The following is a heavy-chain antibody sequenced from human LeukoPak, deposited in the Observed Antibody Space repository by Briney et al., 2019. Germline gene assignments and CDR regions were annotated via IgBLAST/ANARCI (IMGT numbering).Heavy chain of an antibody. V-gene: IGHV1-2*06. CDR1: GYTFTGYY. J-gene: IGHJ5*02. CDR3: ARDLKRELGWFDP. D-gene: IGHD1-26*01. Sequence: GASVKVSCKASGYTFTGYYMHWVRQAPGQGLEWMGRINPNSGGTNYAQKFQGRITMTRDTSISTAYMEPSRLRSDDTAVYYCARDLKRELGWFDPWGQGTLVTVSS. CDR2: INPNSGGT.